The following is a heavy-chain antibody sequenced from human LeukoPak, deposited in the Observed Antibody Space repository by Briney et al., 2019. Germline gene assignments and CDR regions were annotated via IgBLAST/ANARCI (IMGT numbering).Heavy chain of an antibody. CDR1: GFTFSSYA. CDR3: ANLPSPPTYYYDSSGYSPYYYYGMDV. Sequence: PGGSLRLSCAASGFTFSSYAMSWVRQAPGKGLEWVSAISGSGGSTYYADSVKGRFTISRDNSKNTLYLQMNSLRAEDTAVYYCANLPSPPTYYYDSSGYSPYYYYGMDVWGQGTTVTVSS. D-gene: IGHD3-22*01. CDR2: ISGSGGST. V-gene: IGHV3-23*01. J-gene: IGHJ6*02.